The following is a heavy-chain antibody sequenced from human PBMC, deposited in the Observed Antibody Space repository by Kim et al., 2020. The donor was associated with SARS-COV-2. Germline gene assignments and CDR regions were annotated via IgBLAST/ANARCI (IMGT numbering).Heavy chain of an antibody. CDR3: AGRTLPADEVGWYFDL. V-gene: IGHV3-53*03. J-gene: IGHJ2*01. D-gene: IGHD1-26*01. CDR1: GFTVSGNY. CDR2: IHGGGSK. Sequence: GGSLRLSCAASGFTVSGNYMTWVRQPPGKGLEWVSLIHGGGSKHYPDSVKGRFTISRDNSKNTLYLQMDSLRVDDTAVYYCAGRTLPADEVGWYFDLWGRGTLVTVSS.